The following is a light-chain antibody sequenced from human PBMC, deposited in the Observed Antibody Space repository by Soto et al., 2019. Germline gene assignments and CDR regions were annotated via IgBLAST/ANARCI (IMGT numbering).Light chain of an antibody. J-gene: IGKJ1*01. V-gene: IGKV3-15*01. CDR3: QQYNNWPPWT. Sequence: EIVMTPSPATLSVSPGERATLSCRASQSVSSNLAWYQQKPGQAPRLLIYGASTRATGIPARFSGSGSVTKFPLTTSSLQSADFAVYYCQQYNNWPPWTFGQGPKVEIK. CDR1: QSVSSN. CDR2: GAS.